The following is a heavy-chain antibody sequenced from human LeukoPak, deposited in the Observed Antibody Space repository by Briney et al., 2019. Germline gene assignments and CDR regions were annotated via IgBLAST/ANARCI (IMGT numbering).Heavy chain of an antibody. V-gene: IGHV4-59*01. CDR3: SGSYIYYYYYYMDV. J-gene: IGHJ6*03. CDR2: IYYSGST. D-gene: IGHD1-26*01. CDR1: GGSITSYY. Sequence: SETLSLTCTVSGGSITSYYWGWIRQPPGKGLEWIGYIYYSGSTNYNPSLKSRVTISVDKSKNQFSLKLSSVTAADTAVYYCSGSYIYYYYYYMDVWGKGTTVTVSS.